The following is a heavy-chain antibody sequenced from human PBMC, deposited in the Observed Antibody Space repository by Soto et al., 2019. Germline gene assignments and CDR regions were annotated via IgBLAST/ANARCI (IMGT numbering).Heavy chain of an antibody. CDR1: GGYFSGYY. CDR3: ARSMVRGVIITLVWFDP. Sequence: SETLSLTCAVYGGYFSGYYWSWIRQPPGKGLEWIGEINHSGSTNYNPSLKSRVTISVDTSKNQFSLKLSSVTAADTAVYYCARSMVRGVIITLVWFDPWGQGTLITVSS. J-gene: IGHJ5*02. V-gene: IGHV4-34*01. CDR2: INHSGST. D-gene: IGHD3-10*01.